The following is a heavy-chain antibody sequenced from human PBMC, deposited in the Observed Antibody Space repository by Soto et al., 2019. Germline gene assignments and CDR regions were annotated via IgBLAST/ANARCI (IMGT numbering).Heavy chain of an antibody. V-gene: IGHV4-39*01. CDR2: VYYLGNT. D-gene: IGHD4-17*01. Sequence: SETLSLTCIISSGSITTSSYYWGWIRQPPGKGLEWIGSVYYLGNTYYNPSLKSRVTISVDTSKNQFSVYLRSVTAADTAVYYCARQSPTGDPDYWGLGTLVTVSS. CDR3: ARQSPTGDPDY. CDR1: SGSITTSSYY. J-gene: IGHJ4*02.